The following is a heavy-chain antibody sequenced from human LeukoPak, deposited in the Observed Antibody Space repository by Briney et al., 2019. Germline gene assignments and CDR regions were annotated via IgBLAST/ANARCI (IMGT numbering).Heavy chain of an antibody. V-gene: IGHV3-23*01. CDR3: ATRGIAAFGGDYYFDY. D-gene: IGHD6-13*01. CDR2: ISGSGGST. J-gene: IGHJ4*02. Sequence: PGGSLRLSCAASGFTFSSYAMSWVRQAPGKGLEWVSAISGSGGSTYYADSVKGRFTISRDNSKNTLYLQMNSLRAEDTAVYYCATRGIAAFGGDYYFDYWGQGTLVTVSS. CDR1: GFTFSSYA.